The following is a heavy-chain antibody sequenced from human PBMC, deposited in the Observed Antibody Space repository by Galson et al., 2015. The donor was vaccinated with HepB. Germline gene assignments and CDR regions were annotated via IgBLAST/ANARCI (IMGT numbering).Heavy chain of an antibody. J-gene: IGHJ6*02. CDR1: GFTFDDYA. Sequence: SLRLSCAASGFTFDDYAMHWVRQAPGKGLEWVSGISWNSGSIGYADSVKGRFTISRDNAKNSLYLQMNSLRAEDTALYYCAKADDTQRTASIDYYYGMDVWGQGTTVTVSS. CDR3: AKADDTQRTASIDYYYGMDV. D-gene: IGHD3-22*01. V-gene: IGHV3-9*01. CDR2: ISWNSGSI.